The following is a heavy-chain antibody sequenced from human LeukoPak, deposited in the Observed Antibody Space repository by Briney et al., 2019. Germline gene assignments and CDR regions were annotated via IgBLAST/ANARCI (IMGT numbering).Heavy chain of an antibody. CDR3: AGAYTYSYHYYMDV. V-gene: IGHV4-59*01. CDR1: GGSISSYY. CDR2: IYYSGST. Sequence: PAETLSLTCTVSGGSISSYYWSWIRQLPGKGLEWIGYIYYSGSTNYNPSLKSRVTISVDTSKNQFSLKLSSVTAADTAMYYCAGAYTYSYHYYMDVWGKGTTVTVSS. J-gene: IGHJ6*03. D-gene: IGHD5-18*01.